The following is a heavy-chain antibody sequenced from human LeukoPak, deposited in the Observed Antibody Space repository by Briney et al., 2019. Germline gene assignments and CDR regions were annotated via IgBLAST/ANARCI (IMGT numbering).Heavy chain of an antibody. J-gene: IGHJ4*02. CDR2: INPAGTIT. V-gene: IGHV1-46*01. CDR1: GFIFSSYW. Sequence: ASVMVSCKASGFIFSSYWMHLVRQAPGQGLEWLGLINPAGTITVFARKFQGRATVTRDTSASTVYMELNTLTSEDTAVYYCVREDNSTYKNCDHWGQGTLVTVSS. CDR3: VREDNSTYKNCDH. D-gene: IGHD1-1*01.